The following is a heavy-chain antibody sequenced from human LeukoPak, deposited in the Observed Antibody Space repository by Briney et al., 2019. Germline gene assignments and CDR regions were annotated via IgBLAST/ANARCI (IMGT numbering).Heavy chain of an antibody. V-gene: IGHV4-39*07. J-gene: IGHJ4*02. CDR3: ARAEPYFDY. CDR2: IYYSGST. Sequence: SETLSLTCTVSGGSISSSSYYWGWIRQPPGKGLEWIGSIYYSGSTYYNSSLKSRVTISVDTSKNQFSLKLSSVTAADTAVYYCARAEPYFDYWGQGTLVTVSS. CDR1: GGSISSSSYY.